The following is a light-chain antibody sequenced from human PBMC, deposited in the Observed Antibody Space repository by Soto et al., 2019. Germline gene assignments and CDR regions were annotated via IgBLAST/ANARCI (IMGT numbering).Light chain of an antibody. CDR3: QQYNNWPKM. Sequence: DIVMTQSPDSLAVSLGERATINSKSSQSVLCSSNNKNYLAWYQQKPGQPPKLLIYWASTRESGVPDRFSGSGSGTEFTLTISSLQSEDFAVYYCQQYNNWPKMFGQGTKGDI. CDR2: WAS. J-gene: IGKJ1*01. V-gene: IGKV4-1*01. CDR1: QSVLCSSNNKNY.